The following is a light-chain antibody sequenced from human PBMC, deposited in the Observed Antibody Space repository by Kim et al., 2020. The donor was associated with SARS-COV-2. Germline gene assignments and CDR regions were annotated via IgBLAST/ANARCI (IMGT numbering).Light chain of an antibody. Sequence: GHNITIFCSGGSSNIDSNYIYGYQQFQGAAPKLLIYKNALGPSGVLARFSGSKSGSSVSLAISGLRSEDEATYYCEVWDDSLSGVVFGGETQLTVL. CDR3: EVWDDSLSGVV. J-gene: IGLJ2*01. CDR1: SSNIDSNY. V-gene: IGLV1-47*01. CDR2: KNA.